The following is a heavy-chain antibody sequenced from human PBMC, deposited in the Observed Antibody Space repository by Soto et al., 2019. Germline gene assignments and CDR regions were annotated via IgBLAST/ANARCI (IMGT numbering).Heavy chain of an antibody. CDR2: TYYTGST. Sequence: PSETLSLTCTVSGGSISSTRYYWGWIRQPPGKGLEWIGTTYYTGSTYYNPSLKSRVTISVDMSKNQFSLKVRSVTAAGTAVYYCVSGPGTTADYWGQGTLVTVSS. CDR3: VSGPGTTADY. D-gene: IGHD1-1*01. CDR1: GGSISSTRYY. V-gene: IGHV4-39*01. J-gene: IGHJ4*02.